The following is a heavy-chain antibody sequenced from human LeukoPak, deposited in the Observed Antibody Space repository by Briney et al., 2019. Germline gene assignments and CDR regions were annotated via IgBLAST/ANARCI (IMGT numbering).Heavy chain of an antibody. CDR2: ISYDGSNT. V-gene: IGHV3-30*18. J-gene: IGHJ4*02. Sequence: GGSLRLSCAASGFTFSNYGMHWVRQAPGKGLEWVAVISYDGSNTFYADSVKGRFTISRDNSKNTLYLQVNSLRAEDTAVYYCAKDRSPFEYWGQGTLVTVSS. CDR1: GFTFSNYG. CDR3: AKDRSPFEY.